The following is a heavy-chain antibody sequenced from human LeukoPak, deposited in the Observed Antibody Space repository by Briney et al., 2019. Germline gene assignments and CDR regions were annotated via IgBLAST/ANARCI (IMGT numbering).Heavy chain of an antibody. Sequence: SETLSLTCTVSGGSISSSSYYWGWIRQPPGKGLEWIGSIYYSGSTYYNPSLKSRVTISVDTSKNQFSLKLSSVTAADTAVYYCARGRQRWLQSGAYYYGMDVWGQGTTVTVSS. V-gene: IGHV4-39*07. CDR1: GGSISSSSYY. J-gene: IGHJ6*02. D-gene: IGHD5-24*01. CDR2: IYYSGST. CDR3: ARGRQRWLQSGAYYYGMDV.